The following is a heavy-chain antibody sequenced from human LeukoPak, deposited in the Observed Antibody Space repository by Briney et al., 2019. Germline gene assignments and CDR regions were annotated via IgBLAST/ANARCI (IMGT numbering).Heavy chain of an antibody. CDR3: ARGVGYRSSTSCYLDY. CDR1: GGSISSGGYS. CDR2: IYHSGST. J-gene: IGHJ4*02. V-gene: IGHV4-30-2*01. Sequence: TSETLSLTCAVSGGSISSGGYSWSWIRQPPGKGLEWIGYIYHSGSTYYNPSLKSRVTISVDRSKNQFSLKLSSVTAADTAVYYCARGVGYRSSTSCYLDYWGQGTLVTVSS. D-gene: IGHD2-2*01.